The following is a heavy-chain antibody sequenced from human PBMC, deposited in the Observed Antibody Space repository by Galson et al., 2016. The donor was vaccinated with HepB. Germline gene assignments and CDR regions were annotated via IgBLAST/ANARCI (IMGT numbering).Heavy chain of an antibody. J-gene: IGHJ6*02. CDR2: ISAYNGNT. D-gene: IGHD2-2*01. CDR3: ARDPRKIRYQLLEIYYYYYAMGV. V-gene: IGHV1-18*01. CDR1: GYTFTTYG. Sequence: SVKVSCKASGYTFTTYGISWVRQAPGQGLEWMGWISAYNGNTNYAQKLQGRVTMTTDTSTSTAYMELRSLRSDDTAVYYCARDPRKIRYQLLEIYYYYYAMGVWGQGTTVTFSS.